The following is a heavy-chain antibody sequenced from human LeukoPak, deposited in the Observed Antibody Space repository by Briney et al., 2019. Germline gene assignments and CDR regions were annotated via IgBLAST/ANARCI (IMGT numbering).Heavy chain of an antibody. CDR1: GGSISGGGYY. D-gene: IGHD3-22*01. CDR2: IYYSGST. CDR3: ARANYYDSSGPPSGLDY. V-gene: IGHV4-31*03. J-gene: IGHJ4*02. Sequence: PSQTLSLTCTVSGGSISGGGYYWSWIRQHPGKGLEWIGYIYYSGSTYYNPSLKSRVTISVDTSKNQFSLKLSSVTAADTAVYYCARANYYDSSGPPSGLDYWGQGTLVTVSS.